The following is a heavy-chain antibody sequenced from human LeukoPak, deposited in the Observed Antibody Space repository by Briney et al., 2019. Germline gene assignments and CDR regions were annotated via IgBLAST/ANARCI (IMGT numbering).Heavy chain of an antibody. V-gene: IGHV3-23*01. J-gene: IGHJ4*02. D-gene: IGHD2-15*01. CDR2: ISSSGGST. CDR1: GFTFSSYA. CDR3: AKSSGGNCYTSSGY. Sequence: GGSLRLSCAASGFTFSSYAMSWVRQAPGKGLEWVSVISSSGGSTYYADSVKGRFTISRDISKNTLYPQMNSLRAEDTAVYYCAKSSGGNCYTSSGYWGQGTLVTVSS.